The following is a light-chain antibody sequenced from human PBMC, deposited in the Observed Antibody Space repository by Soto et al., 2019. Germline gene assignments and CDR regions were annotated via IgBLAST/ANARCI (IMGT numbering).Light chain of an antibody. CDR1: SSDVGGYKY. CDR2: EVS. Sequence: QSALTQPASVSGSPGQSITISCTGTSSDVGGYKYVSWYQQHPGKAPKLIIHEVSSRPSGVSSRFSGSKSGNTASLTISGLQAEDEADYYCSSYTSSSNVFGTGTKLTVL. J-gene: IGLJ1*01. CDR3: SSYTSSSNV. V-gene: IGLV2-14*01.